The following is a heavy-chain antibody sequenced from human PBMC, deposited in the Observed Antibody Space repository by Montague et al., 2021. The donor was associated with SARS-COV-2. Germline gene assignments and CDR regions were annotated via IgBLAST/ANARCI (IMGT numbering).Heavy chain of an antibody. CDR1: GGSFSGYY. Sequence: SETLSLTCAVYGGSFSGYYWSWIRQPPGKGLEWIGEINHSGSTNYNPSLKSRVTISVDTSKNQFSLKLSSVTAADTAVYYCARGRTDLGAYYAFWSGYYWSGQNWFDPWGQGTLVTVSS. D-gene: IGHD3-3*01. V-gene: IGHV4-34*01. CDR3: ARGRTDLGAYYAFWSGYYWSGQNWFDP. CDR2: INHSGST. J-gene: IGHJ5*02.